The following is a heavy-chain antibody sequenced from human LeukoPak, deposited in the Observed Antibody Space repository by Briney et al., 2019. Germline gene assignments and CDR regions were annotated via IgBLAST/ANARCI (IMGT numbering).Heavy chain of an antibody. CDR3: TTTRAHQFDF. CDR2: TYYTGNT. Sequence: SETLSLTCTVSGGSVSSGDYYWTWIRQHPGKGLEWIGFTYYTGNTYYNPSLKSRLTMSLDTSKNQFSLKLSSVTAADTAVYYCTTTRAHQFDFWGQGTLVTVSS. D-gene: IGHD4-11*01. CDR1: GGSVSSGDYY. V-gene: IGHV4-31*03. J-gene: IGHJ4*02.